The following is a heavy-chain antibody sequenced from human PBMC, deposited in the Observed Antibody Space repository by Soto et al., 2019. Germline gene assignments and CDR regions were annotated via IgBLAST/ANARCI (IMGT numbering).Heavy chain of an antibody. CDR1: GFSFSTYG. CDR2: GGSGGST. J-gene: IGHJ6*03. CDR3: VKFRGRAYHYYYMDV. V-gene: IGHV3-23*01. Sequence: DVQLLESGGGLAQRGGSLRLSCAASGFSFSTYGMTWVRQAPGKGLEWVSYGGSGGSTYYADPVKGRFTISRDNSKNTLYWQMNSLRAEDTAVYYCVKFRGRAYHYYYMDVWGNGTTVTVSS. D-gene: IGHD3-16*01.